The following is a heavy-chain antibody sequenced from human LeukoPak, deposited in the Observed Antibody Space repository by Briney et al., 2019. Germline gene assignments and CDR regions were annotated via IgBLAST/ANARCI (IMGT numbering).Heavy chain of an antibody. D-gene: IGHD3-9*01. Sequence: GGSLRLSCAASGLTVSSNYMSWVRQAPGKGLEWVSVIYRGGPTYYADSVKGRFTISRDNAKNTMYLQMSSLRADDSAVYYCGRGGLTGQMAAFDYWGQGALVTVST. CDR2: IYRGGPT. J-gene: IGHJ4*02. CDR1: GLTVSSNY. CDR3: GRGGLTGQMAAFDY. V-gene: IGHV3-66*01.